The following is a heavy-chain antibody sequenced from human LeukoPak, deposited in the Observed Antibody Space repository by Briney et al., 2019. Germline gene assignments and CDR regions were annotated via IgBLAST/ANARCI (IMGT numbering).Heavy chain of an antibody. Sequence: GGSLRLSCAASGFTFSSYWMRWVRQAPGKGLEWVANIKQDGSEKYYVDSVKGRFTISRDNAKNSLYLQMNSLRAEDTAVYYCARAAVQTGDTDWFDPWGQGTLVTVSS. J-gene: IGHJ5*02. CDR2: IKQDGSEK. V-gene: IGHV3-7*01. CDR3: ARAAVQTGDTDWFDP. CDR1: GFTFSSYW. D-gene: IGHD7-27*01.